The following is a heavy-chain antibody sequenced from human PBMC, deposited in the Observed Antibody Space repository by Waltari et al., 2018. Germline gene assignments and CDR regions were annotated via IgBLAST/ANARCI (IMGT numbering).Heavy chain of an antibody. CDR2: ISWNSGTI. V-gene: IGHV3-9*01. CDR3: ARTLTVTKYYFDY. CDR1: GFMFDDYA. J-gene: IGHJ4*02. D-gene: IGHD4-17*01. Sequence: EVQLVESGGGLVQPGRSLRLSCAASGFMFDDYAMHWVRQAPGKGLGWVSSISWNSGTIGYADSVQGRFTISRDNAKNSLYLQMSSLRPEDTALYYCARTLTVTKYYFDYWGQGTLVTVSS.